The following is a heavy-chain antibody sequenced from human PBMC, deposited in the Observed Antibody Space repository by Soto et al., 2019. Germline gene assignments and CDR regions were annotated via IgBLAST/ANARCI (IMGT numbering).Heavy chain of an antibody. CDR1: GYSFSHYG. V-gene: IGHV1-18*01. Sequence: QVRLVQSGAELRKPGASVKVSCEAFGYSFSHYGVNWVRQAPGQGLEWMGWINPYNGNRNYAQKFEDRLTMTAATSTNTLYLELRRLKSDDTAIYYCARDRLRGYDSSGFSSWGQGTLVTVSS. D-gene: IGHD3-22*01. CDR2: INPYNGNR. CDR3: ARDRLRGYDSSGFSS. J-gene: IGHJ5*02.